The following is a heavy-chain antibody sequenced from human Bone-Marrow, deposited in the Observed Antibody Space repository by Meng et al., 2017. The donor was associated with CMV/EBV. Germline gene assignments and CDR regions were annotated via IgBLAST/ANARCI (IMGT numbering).Heavy chain of an antibody. D-gene: IGHD2-2*01. CDR2: ISSSSSYI. Sequence: GGSLRLSCAASGFTFSSYTMNWVRQTPGKGLGWVSSISSSSSYIHYADSVKGRFTISRDNAKSSLYLQMNSLRAEDTTVYYCARAYTYCSSTSCYFYAFDIWGQGTIVTVS. CDR1: GFTFSSYT. CDR3: ARAYTYCSSTSCYFYAFDI. V-gene: IGHV3-21*01. J-gene: IGHJ3*02.